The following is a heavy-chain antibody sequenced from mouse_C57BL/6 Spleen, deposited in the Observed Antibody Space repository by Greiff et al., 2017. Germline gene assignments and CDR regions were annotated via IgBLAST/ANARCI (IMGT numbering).Heavy chain of an antibody. CDR3: ARDDDDETGCYAMDY. J-gene: IGHJ4*01. D-gene: IGHD2-4*01. CDR2: ISDGGSYT. Sequence: EVKLVESGGGLVKPGGSLKLSCAASGFTFSSYAMSWVRQTPEKRLEWVATISDGGSYTYYPDNVKGRFTISRDNAKNNLYLQMSHLKSEDTAMYYCARDDDDETGCYAMDYWGQGTSVTVSS. V-gene: IGHV5-4*01. CDR1: GFTFSSYA.